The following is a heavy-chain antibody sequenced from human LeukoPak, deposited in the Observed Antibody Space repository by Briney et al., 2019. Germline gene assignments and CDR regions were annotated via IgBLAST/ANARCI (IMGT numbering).Heavy chain of an antibody. CDR3: ARGGNFYYYDSSGQNNWFDP. Sequence: PSETLSLTCAVYGGSFSGYCWSWIRQPPGKGLEWIGEINHSGSTNYNPSLKSRVTISVDTSKNQFSLKLSSVTAADTAVYYCARGGNFYYYDSSGQNNWFDPWGQGTLVTVSS. V-gene: IGHV4-34*01. CDR1: GGSFSGYC. D-gene: IGHD3-22*01. J-gene: IGHJ5*02. CDR2: INHSGST.